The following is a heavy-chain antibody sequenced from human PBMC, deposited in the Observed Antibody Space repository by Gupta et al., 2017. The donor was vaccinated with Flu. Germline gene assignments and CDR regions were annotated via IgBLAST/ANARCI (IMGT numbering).Heavy chain of an antibody. CDR3: AREVRGIYYFDF. Sequence: TFSDYFMNWIRQAPGGGLEWVSSIRSSGSRIYYADSVKGRFTISRDNARNSLYLQMDSLRAEDTAVYYCAREVRGIYYFDFWGPGTLVTVSS. J-gene: IGHJ4*02. CDR1: TFSDYF. D-gene: IGHD3-10*01. V-gene: IGHV3-11*01. CDR2: IRSSGSRI.